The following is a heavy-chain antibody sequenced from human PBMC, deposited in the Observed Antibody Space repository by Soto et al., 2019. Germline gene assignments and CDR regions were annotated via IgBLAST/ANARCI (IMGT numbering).Heavy chain of an antibody. CDR2: INHSGST. CDR3: ARGLYYFGSGRYFDY. CDR1: GGSFSGYY. J-gene: IGHJ4*02. D-gene: IGHD3-10*01. Sequence: PSETLSLTCAVYGGSFSGYYWSWIRQPPGKGLEWIGEINHSGSTNYNPSLKSRVTISVDTSKNQFSLKLSSVTAADTAVYYCARGLYYFGSGRYFDYWSQGTLVTVSS. V-gene: IGHV4-34*01.